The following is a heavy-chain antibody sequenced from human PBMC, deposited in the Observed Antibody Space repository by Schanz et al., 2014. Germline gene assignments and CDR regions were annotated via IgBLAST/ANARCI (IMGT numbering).Heavy chain of an antibody. CDR2: ISRSSSFI. CDR1: GFTVSSNY. Sequence: SCAASGFTVSSNYMSWVRQAPGKGLEWFSSISRSSSFIYYAESVKGRFTVSRDNAKKSVSLHMHSLKGEATAIYYCVREPLSGGQGTLVNVSS. J-gene: IGHJ4*02. V-gene: IGHV3-21*01. CDR3: VREPLS.